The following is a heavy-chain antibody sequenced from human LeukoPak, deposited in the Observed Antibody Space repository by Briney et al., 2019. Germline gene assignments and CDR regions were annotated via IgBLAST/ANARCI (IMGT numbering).Heavy chain of an antibody. D-gene: IGHD5/OR15-5a*01. J-gene: IGHJ3*01. CDR3: VSVKVSTVLQSFDL. V-gene: IGHV3-7*01. CDR1: GFTFSNYW. CDR2: IRKDGGDR. Sequence: PGGSLRLSCAASGFTFSNYWMTWVRQAPGKGLEWVANIRKDGGDRHYVDSVKGRFTVSRDNAKKSVYLQMNSLRADDTAVYYCVSVKVSTVLQSFDLWGQGTTVIVSS.